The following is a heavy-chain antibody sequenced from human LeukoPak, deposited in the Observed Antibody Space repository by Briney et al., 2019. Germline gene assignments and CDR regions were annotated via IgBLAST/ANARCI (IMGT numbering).Heavy chain of an antibody. J-gene: IGHJ4*02. V-gene: IGHV1-18*01. CDR1: GYTFTSYG. Sequence: ASVKVSCKASGYTFTSYGIGWVRQAPGQGLEWMGWISAYKGNTNYAQKLQGRVTMTTDTSTSTAYMELRSLRSDDTAVYYCARGLGVEVGAILAYWGQGTLVTVSS. CDR3: ARGLGVEVGAILAY. CDR2: ISAYKGNT. D-gene: IGHD1-26*01.